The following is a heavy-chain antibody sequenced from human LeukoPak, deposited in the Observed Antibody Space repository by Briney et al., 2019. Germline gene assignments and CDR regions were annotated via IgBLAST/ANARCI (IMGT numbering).Heavy chain of an antibody. CDR2: IYVTGT. CDR1: GGTIGTYY. Sequence: SETLSLTCTVSGGTIGTYYWSWIRQSPGKGLEWIGYIYVTGTRYNPYLQSRVTISVDRSRNQFFLKMSSVTAADTAVYYCARHIGGGIEDMDVWGKGTKVIVSS. CDR3: ARHIGGGIEDMDV. J-gene: IGHJ6*03. V-gene: IGHV4-59*08. D-gene: IGHD3-16*02.